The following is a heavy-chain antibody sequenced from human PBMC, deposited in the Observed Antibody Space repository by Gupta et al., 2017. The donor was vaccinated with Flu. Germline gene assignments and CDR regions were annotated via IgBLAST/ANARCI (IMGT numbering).Heavy chain of an antibody. Sequence: QVQLQESGPGLVKPSQTLSLTCTVPGGSISSGCYYWSWIRQPAGKGLEWIGRIYTSGSTNYNPSLKSRVTISVDTSKNQFSLKLSSVTAADTAVYYCAREPPLPRGAFDIWGQGTMVTVSS. CDR2: IYTSGST. J-gene: IGHJ3*02. CDR1: GGSISSGCYY. V-gene: IGHV4-61*02. CDR3: AREPPLPRGAFDI.